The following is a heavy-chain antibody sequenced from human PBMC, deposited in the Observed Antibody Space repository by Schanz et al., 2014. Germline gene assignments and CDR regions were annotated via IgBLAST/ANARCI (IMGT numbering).Heavy chain of an antibody. CDR3: ARGVRIDY. CDR2: IKQDGSEK. D-gene: IGHD3-3*01. V-gene: IGHV3-7*01. CDR1: GFTFSDYY. Sequence: EVHLEESGGGVVQPGRSLRLSCAASGFTFSDYYMTWIRQAPGKGLEWVANIKQDGSEKYYVDSVKGRFTISRDNAKNSLYLQMNSLTAEDTAVYYCARGVRIDYWGQGTLVTVSS. J-gene: IGHJ4*02.